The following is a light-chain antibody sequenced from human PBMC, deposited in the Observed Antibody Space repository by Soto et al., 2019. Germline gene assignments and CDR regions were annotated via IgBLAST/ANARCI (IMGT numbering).Light chain of an antibody. Sequence: EIVLTQSPATLSLSPGERATLSCRASQSVSSYLAWYQQKPGQAPRLLIYDASNRATGIPARFSGSGSGTDFTRTISSLETEDFAVYYCQQRSNFFGGGTKVEIK. V-gene: IGKV3-11*01. CDR3: QQRSNF. CDR2: DAS. CDR1: QSVSSY. J-gene: IGKJ4*01.